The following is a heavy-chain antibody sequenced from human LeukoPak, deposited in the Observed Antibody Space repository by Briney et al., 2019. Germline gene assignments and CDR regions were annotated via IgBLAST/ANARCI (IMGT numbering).Heavy chain of an antibody. D-gene: IGHD6-13*01. CDR2: INSDGGST. Sequence: GGSLRLSCAAAGFTFSTHWMHWVRQAPGKGLVWVSRINSDGGSTRYADSVKGRFTISRDNANNTLYLQMNSLRAEDTAVYYCARSPRISIGATGTFDYWGQGALVTVSS. CDR3: ARSPRISIGATGTFDY. CDR1: GFTFSTHW. J-gene: IGHJ4*02. V-gene: IGHV3-74*01.